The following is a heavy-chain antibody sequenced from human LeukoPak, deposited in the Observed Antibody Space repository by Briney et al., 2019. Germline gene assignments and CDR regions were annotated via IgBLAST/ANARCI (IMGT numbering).Heavy chain of an antibody. CDR3: AKDAQPRSRWFDP. CDR1: GFSFSTYT. CDR2: INGRGDST. D-gene: IGHD3-16*01. J-gene: IGHJ5*02. Sequence: GGSLRLSCAASGFSFSTYTMNWVRQAPGKGLEWVSAINGRGDSTFYADSVKDQFTISRDNSKSTVYLQMNTLRAEDTAMYYCAKDAQPRSRWFDPWGQGTLVAVSS. V-gene: IGHV3-23*01.